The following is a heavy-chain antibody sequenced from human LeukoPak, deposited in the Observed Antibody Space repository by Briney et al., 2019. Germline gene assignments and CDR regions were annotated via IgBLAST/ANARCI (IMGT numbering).Heavy chain of an antibody. V-gene: IGHV3-23*01. CDR3: AKDRDSSSWYQNYYYYYMDV. CDR1: GFSFSNYG. Sequence: GGSLRLSCAASGFSFSNYGMSWVRQAPGKGLEWVSAISGSGGSTYYADSVKGRFTISRDNSKNTLYLQMNSLRAEDTAVYYCAKDRDSSSWYQNYYYYYMDVWGKGTTVTVSS. D-gene: IGHD6-13*01. J-gene: IGHJ6*03. CDR2: ISGSGGST.